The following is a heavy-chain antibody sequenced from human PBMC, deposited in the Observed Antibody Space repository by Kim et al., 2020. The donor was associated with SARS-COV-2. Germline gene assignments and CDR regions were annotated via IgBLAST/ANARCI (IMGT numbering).Heavy chain of an antibody. Sequence: GGSLRLSCAASGFTFGSYWMSWVRQAPGKGLEWVANIKQDGSEKYYVDSVKGRFTISRDNAKNSLYLQMNSLRAEDTAVYYCARVGGYSSSWYLNYFDYWGQGTLVTVSS. V-gene: IGHV3-7*01. CDR1: GFTFGSYW. D-gene: IGHD6-13*01. J-gene: IGHJ4*02. CDR3: ARVGGYSSSWYLNYFDY. CDR2: IKQDGSEK.